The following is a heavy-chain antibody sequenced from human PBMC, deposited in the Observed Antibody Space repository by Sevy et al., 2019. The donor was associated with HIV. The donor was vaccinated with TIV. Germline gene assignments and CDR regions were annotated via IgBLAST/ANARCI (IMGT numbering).Heavy chain of an antibody. Sequence: SETLSLTCTVSDGSISGYYWSWIRQPPGKGLEWVGQIYYTGATTYYPSLAGRVTITIDTSANQFSLKLTSVTAADTALYYCARHSNSAGYSFDSWGQGPLVTVSS. CDR1: DGSISGYY. V-gene: IGHV4-59*08. D-gene: IGHD5-12*01. CDR2: IYYTGAT. CDR3: ARHSNSAGYSFDS. J-gene: IGHJ4*02.